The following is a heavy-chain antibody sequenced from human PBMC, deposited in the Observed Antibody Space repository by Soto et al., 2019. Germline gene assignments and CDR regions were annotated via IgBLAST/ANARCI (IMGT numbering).Heavy chain of an antibody. CDR3: TRVHHDILTGFRDY. CDR1: GFTFSGSA. Sequence: GGSLRLSCAASGFTFSGSAMHWVRQASGKGLEWVGRIRSKANSYATAYAASVKGRFTISRDDSKNTAYLQMNSLKTEDTAVYYCTRVHHDILTGFRDYWGQGTLVTVSS. J-gene: IGHJ4*02. V-gene: IGHV3-73*01. CDR2: IRSKANSYAT. D-gene: IGHD3-9*01.